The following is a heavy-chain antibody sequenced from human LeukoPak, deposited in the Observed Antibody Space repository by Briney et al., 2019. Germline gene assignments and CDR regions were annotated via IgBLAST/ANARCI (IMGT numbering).Heavy chain of an antibody. CDR2: MNPNSGNT. CDR3: ARVAVPSAFSSAPYDAFDI. Sequence: ASVKVSCKASGGTFSSYAINWVRQATGQGLEWMGWMNPNSGNTGYAQKFQGRVTMTRNTSISTAYMELSSLRSEDTAVYYCARVAVPSAFSSAPYDAFDIWGQGTMVTVSS. D-gene: IGHD2-21*01. V-gene: IGHV1-8*02. CDR1: GGTFSSYA. J-gene: IGHJ3*02.